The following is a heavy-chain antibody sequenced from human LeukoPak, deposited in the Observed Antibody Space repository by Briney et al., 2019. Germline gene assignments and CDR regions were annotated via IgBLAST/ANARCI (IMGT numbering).Heavy chain of an antibody. CDR3: ARGRQLAYFDY. J-gene: IGHJ4*02. CDR1: GGSFSGYY. V-gene: IGHV4-34*01. Sequence: PSETLSLTCAVYGGSFSGYYWSWIRQPPGKGLEWIGEMNHSGSTNYNPSLKSRVTISVDTSKNQFSLKLSSVTAADTAVYYCARGRQLAYFDYWGQGTLVTVSS. CDR2: MNHSGST. D-gene: IGHD6-6*01.